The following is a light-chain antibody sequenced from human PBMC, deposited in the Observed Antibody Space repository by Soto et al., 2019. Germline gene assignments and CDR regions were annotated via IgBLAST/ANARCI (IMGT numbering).Light chain of an antibody. CDR1: QSISSW. CDR2: DAS. Sequence: DIQITQSPSTLSSSLGDRVTITVLASQSISSWLAWYQQKPGKAPNLLIYDASSLESGAPSRFSGSGSGTEFTLAISSLQPDDFATYYCQQYNSYPWTFGQGTKVDI. CDR3: QQYNSYPWT. V-gene: IGKV1-5*01. J-gene: IGKJ1*01.